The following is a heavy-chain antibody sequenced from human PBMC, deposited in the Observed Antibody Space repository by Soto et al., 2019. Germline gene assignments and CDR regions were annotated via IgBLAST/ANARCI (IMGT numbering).Heavy chain of an antibody. V-gene: IGHV1-18*01. CDR1: GYTFTSYA. Sequence: QVHLVQSGAEVKKPGASVKVSCKASGYTFTSYAISWVRQAPGQGLEWMGWIRGYNGDTKYAQKLQGRVTMTTDTSTGTAYMERRSLRSDDTAVYYWARVVDTARASFDYWGRGTRVTVSS. J-gene: IGHJ4*02. D-gene: IGHD5-18*01. CDR2: IRGYNGDT. CDR3: ARVVDTARASFDY.